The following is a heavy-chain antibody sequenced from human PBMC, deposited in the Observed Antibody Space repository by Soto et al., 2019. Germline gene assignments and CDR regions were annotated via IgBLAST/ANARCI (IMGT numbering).Heavy chain of an antibody. CDR1: DYFISSYY. CDR3: ARADYEILTGSYAMDV. D-gene: IGHD3-9*01. CDR2: VSTNGAT. V-gene: IGHV4-4*07. J-gene: IGHJ6*02. Sequence: SETLSLPCPVSDYFISSYYWNWIRQPAGKGLEWIGRVSTNGATNYNPSLESRVTMSVDTSKNQFSLKLTSVTAADTAVYFCARADYEILTGSYAMDVWGQGTTGTVSS.